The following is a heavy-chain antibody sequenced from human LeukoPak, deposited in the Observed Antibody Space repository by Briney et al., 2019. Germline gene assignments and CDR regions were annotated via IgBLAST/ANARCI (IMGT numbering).Heavy chain of an antibody. Sequence: PGGSLRLSCSASGFTFSNYAIHWVRQAPGKGLEYVSTISDNGGNTNYADSVKGRFTISRGNSKNTLYLQVSSLRPEDTAVYYCVKAAGSWYGYFDYWGQGTLVTVSS. CDR2: ISDNGGNT. D-gene: IGHD6-13*01. J-gene: IGHJ4*02. CDR1: GFTFSNYA. V-gene: IGHV3-64D*06. CDR3: VKAAGSWYGYFDY.